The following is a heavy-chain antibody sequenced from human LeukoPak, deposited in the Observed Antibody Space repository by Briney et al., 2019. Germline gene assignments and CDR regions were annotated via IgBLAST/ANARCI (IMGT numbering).Heavy chain of an antibody. Sequence: PGGSLRLSCAASGVTVSSNYMSWVRQAPGKGLEWVSVIYSGGNTYYADAVKGRFTISRDNSKNTLYLQMNSLRADDTAVYYCAREYYDDSGPDAFDIWGQGTMVTVSS. CDR3: AREYYDDSGPDAFDI. D-gene: IGHD3-22*01. CDR1: GVTVSSNY. CDR2: IYSGGNT. J-gene: IGHJ3*02. V-gene: IGHV3-53*01.